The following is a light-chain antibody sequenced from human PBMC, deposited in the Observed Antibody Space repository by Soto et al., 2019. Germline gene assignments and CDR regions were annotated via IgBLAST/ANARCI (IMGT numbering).Light chain of an antibody. J-gene: IGLJ3*02. CDR2: ANN. CDR1: SSNFGAGYD. CDR3: HSYDGSLSASWV. V-gene: IGLV1-40*01. Sequence: QSVLTQPPSVSGAPGQRVTISCTGSSSNFGAGYDVHWYQQLTGTAPKLLIYANNNRPSGIPDRFSGSRSGTSASLAITGLQPEDAADDYCHSYDGSLSASWVFGGGTKVTVL.